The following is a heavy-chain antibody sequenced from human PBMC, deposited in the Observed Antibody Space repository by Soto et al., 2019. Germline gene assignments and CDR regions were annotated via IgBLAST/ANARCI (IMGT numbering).Heavy chain of an antibody. J-gene: IGHJ3*02. V-gene: IGHV1-18*01. CDR2: ISAYNGNT. CDR1: GYTFTSYG. D-gene: IGHD2-21*02. Sequence: GASVKVSCKASGYTFTSYGISWVRQAPGQGLEWMGWISAYNGNTNYAQKLQGRVTMTTDTSTSTAYMELRSLRSDDTAVYYSGSTYYNPSLKSRVTISVDTSKNQFSLKLSSVTAADTAVYYCARESLVGIQLWLGGPIPQTRDAFDIWGQGTMVTVSS. CDR3: GSTYYNPSLKSRVTISVDTSKNQFSLKLSSVTAADTAVYYCARESLVGIQLWLGGPIPQTRDAFDI.